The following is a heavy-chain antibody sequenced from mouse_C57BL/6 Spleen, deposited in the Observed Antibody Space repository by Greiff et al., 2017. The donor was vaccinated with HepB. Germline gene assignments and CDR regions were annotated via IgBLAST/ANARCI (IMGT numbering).Heavy chain of an antibody. Sequence: EVKVVESGGDLVKPGGSLKLSCAASGFTFSSYGMSWVRQTPDKRLEWVATISSGGSYTYYPDSVKGRFTISRDNAKNTLYLQMSSLKSEDTAMYYCARLGTTVVAHFDYWGQGTTLTVSS. CDR3: ARLGTTVVAHFDY. D-gene: IGHD1-1*01. J-gene: IGHJ2*01. CDR2: ISSGGSYT. V-gene: IGHV5-6*01. CDR1: GFTFSSYG.